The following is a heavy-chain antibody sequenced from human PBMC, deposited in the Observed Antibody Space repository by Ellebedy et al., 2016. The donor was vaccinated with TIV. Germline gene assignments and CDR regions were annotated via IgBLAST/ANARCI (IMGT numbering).Heavy chain of an antibody. CDR2: ISAYNGNT. J-gene: IGHJ4*02. CDR3: ARDGGIATAGLDY. Sequence: ASVKVSCKASGYTFTSYGISWVRQAPGQGLEWMGWISAYNGNTNYAQKLQGRVTMTTDTSTSTACMELRSLRSDDTAVYYCARDGGIATAGLDYWGQGTLVTVSS. CDR1: GYTFTSYG. D-gene: IGHD6-13*01. V-gene: IGHV1-18*01.